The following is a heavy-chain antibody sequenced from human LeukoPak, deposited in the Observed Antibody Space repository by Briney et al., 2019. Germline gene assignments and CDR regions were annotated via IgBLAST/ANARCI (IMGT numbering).Heavy chain of an antibody. CDR3: ARGRRTRFLEWLATESWFDP. CDR1: GGSFSGYY. CDR2: INHSGST. Sequence: TSETLSLTCAVYGGSFSGYYWSWIRQPPGKGLEWIGEINHSGSTNYNPSLKSRVTISVDTSKNQFSLKLSSVTAADTAVYYCARGRRTRFLEWLATESWFDPWGQGTLVTVSS. D-gene: IGHD3-3*01. V-gene: IGHV4-34*01. J-gene: IGHJ5*02.